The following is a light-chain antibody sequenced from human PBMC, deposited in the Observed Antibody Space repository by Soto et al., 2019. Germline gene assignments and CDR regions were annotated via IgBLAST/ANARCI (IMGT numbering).Light chain of an antibody. CDR3: SSFAGSNEVV. J-gene: IGLJ3*02. Sequence: LTQPPSASGSPGQSVTISCTGTSSDVGAYNYVSWYQQHPGKAPKVMIFEVSKRPSGVPDRFSGSKSGNTASLTVSGLQAEDEADYYCSSFAGSNEVVFGGGTKVTVL. V-gene: IGLV2-8*01. CDR2: EVS. CDR1: SSDVGAYNY.